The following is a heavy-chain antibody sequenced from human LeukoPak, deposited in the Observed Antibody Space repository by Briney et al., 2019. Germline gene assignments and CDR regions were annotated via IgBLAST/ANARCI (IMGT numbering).Heavy chain of an antibody. Sequence: GGSLRLSCAASGFAFSSYWMSWVRQAPGKGLEWVTNIKQDGSEKYYVDSVKGRFTISRDNAKNSLYLQMNSLRAEDTAVYYCARFVVGASFDIWGQGTMVTVSS. J-gene: IGHJ3*02. V-gene: IGHV3-7*01. CDR1: GFAFSSYW. CDR3: ARFVVGASFDI. D-gene: IGHD1-26*01. CDR2: IKQDGSEK.